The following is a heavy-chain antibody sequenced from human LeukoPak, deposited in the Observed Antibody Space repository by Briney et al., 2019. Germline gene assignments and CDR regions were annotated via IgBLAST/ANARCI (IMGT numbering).Heavy chain of an antibody. V-gene: IGHV1-2*02. D-gene: IGHD3-22*01. CDR1: GYTFTGYY. CDR3: AREEGNYDSPFGY. Sequence: PGASVKVSCKASGYTFTGYYMHWVRQAPGQGLEWMGWINPNSGGTNYAQKFQGRVTMTRDTSTSTVYMELSSLRSEDTAVYYCAREEGNYDSPFGYWGQGTLVTVSS. CDR2: INPNSGGT. J-gene: IGHJ4*02.